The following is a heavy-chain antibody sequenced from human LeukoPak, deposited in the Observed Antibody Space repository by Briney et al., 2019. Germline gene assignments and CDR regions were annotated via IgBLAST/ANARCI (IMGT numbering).Heavy chain of an antibody. D-gene: IGHD3-22*01. V-gene: IGHV3-23*01. Sequence: GGSLRLSCAAAGFTFSNYAMSWVRQAPGKGREWVSTISGNGDTTYYADSVKGRFTLSRDNSKNTLYLQMNSLRDEDTAVYYCAKGRTDYYDSSGYPGPWGKGTLVTVSS. J-gene: IGHJ5*02. CDR1: GFTFSNYA. CDR2: ISGNGDTT. CDR3: AKGRTDYYDSSGYPGP.